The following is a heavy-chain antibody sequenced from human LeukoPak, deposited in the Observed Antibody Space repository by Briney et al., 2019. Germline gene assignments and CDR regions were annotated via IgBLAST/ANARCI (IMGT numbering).Heavy chain of an antibody. J-gene: IGHJ6*03. CDR1: EVSDTGNY. Sequence: PGGSLRLSCAPSEVSDTGNYMSWVRLAPGQGLEWVSLIYDSGTTHYADSVKGRFTISRDSSKNTVYLQMNYLRVEDTAVYYCAIERDSLIRGVLGAMDVWGKGTTVTVSS. CDR3: AIERDSLIRGVLGAMDV. V-gene: IGHV3-53*01. CDR2: IYDSGTT. D-gene: IGHD3-10*01.